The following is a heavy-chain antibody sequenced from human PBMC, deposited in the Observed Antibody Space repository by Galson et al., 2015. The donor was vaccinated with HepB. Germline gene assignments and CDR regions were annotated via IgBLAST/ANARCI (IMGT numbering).Heavy chain of an antibody. CDR1: GFTFSNAW. D-gene: IGHD3-10*01. CDR3: TTDQGSGSYYLPIYYYYYMDV. Sequence: SLRLSCAASGFTFSNAWMSWVRQAPGKGLEWVGRIKSKTDGGTTDYAAPVKGRFTISRDDSKNTLYLQMNCLKTEDTAVYYCTTDQGSGSYYLPIYYYYYMDVWGKGTTVTVSS. V-gene: IGHV3-15*01. J-gene: IGHJ6*03. CDR2: IKSKTDGGTT.